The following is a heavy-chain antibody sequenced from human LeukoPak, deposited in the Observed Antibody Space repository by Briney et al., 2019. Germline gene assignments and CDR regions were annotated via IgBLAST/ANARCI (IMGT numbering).Heavy chain of an antibody. D-gene: IGHD5-24*01. CDR1: GFTFRTYS. Sequence: GGSLRLSCVASGFTFRTYSMNWVRQAPGKGLEWVSYISSSSGSIYYADSVKGRFTISRDNAKNSLYLQMNSLRAEDTAIYYCTRVGYIDEGIDYWGQGTLVTVSS. V-gene: IGHV3-48*04. CDR2: ISSSSGSI. CDR3: TRVGYIDEGIDY. J-gene: IGHJ4*02.